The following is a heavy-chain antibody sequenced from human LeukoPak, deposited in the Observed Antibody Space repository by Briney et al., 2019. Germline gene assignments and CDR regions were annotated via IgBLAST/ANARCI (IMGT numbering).Heavy chain of an antibody. CDR2: ISGSGGST. CDR1: GFTFSSYA. V-gene: IGHV3-23*01. J-gene: IGHJ4*02. CDR3: RSFYDSSGYYSPYFDY. Sequence: GGSLRLSCAASGFTFSSYAMSWVRQAPGKGLEWVSAISGSGGSTYYADSVKGRFTISRDNSKNTLYLQMNSLRAEDTAVYYCRSFYDSSGYYSPYFDYWGQGTLVTVSS. D-gene: IGHD3-22*01.